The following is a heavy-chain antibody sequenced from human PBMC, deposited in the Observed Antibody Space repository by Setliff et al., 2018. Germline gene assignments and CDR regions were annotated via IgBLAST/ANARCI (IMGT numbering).Heavy chain of an antibody. V-gene: IGHV4-39*01. CDR3: ARLGATVKRGYFDF. D-gene: IGHD1-26*01. CDR2: IYYTGSA. CDR1: GASIRSSSYY. Sequence: SETLSLTCTVSGASIRSSSYYWGWIRQPPGKGLEWIWSIYYTGSADYNPSLKSRVTLSVDTSKNQFSLNLSSVTAADTAVYYCARLGATVKRGYFDFWGQGTLVTVSS. J-gene: IGHJ4*02.